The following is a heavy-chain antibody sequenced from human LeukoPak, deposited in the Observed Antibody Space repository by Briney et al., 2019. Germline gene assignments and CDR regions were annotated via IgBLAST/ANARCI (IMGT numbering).Heavy chain of an antibody. CDR1: DGSISSSNW. D-gene: IGHD5-18*01. J-gene: IGHJ3*02. Sequence: SETLSLTCAVSDGSISSSNWWSWVRQPPGKGLEWIGKIYHSGSANYNPSLKSRVTISLDKSKNQFSLKLSFVIAADTAVYYCARDVDTAMVDAFDIWGQGTMVTVSS. CDR3: ARDVDTAMVDAFDI. CDR2: IYHSGSA. V-gene: IGHV4-4*02.